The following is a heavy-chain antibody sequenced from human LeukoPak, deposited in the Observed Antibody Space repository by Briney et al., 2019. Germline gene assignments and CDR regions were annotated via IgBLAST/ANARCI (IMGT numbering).Heavy chain of an antibody. CDR3: VRGAVATARDF. Sequence: ASVKVSCKASGYTFSSYGISWVRQAPGQGLEWMGWISGSNDNTNYAQNLQGRVTMTIDTSTSTAYMELRSLRSDDTAVYYCVRGAVATARDFWGQGTLVTVSS. V-gene: IGHV1-18*01. D-gene: IGHD6-13*01. CDR1: GYTFSSYG. CDR2: ISGSNDNT. J-gene: IGHJ4*02.